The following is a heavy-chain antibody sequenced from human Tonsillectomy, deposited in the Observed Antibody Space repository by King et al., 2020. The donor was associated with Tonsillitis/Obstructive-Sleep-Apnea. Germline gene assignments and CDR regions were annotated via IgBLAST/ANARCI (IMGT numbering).Heavy chain of an antibody. V-gene: IGHV4-34*01. CDR3: ARGEIVVVVAATLGYYYMDV. CDR1: GGSFSGYY. D-gene: IGHD2-15*01. Sequence: VQLQQWGAGLLKPSETLSLTCAVYGGSFSGYYWSWIRQPPGKGLEWIGEINHSGSTNYNPSLKVQVTISEDTSKNQFSLKLSSVTAADTAVYYCARGEIVVVVAATLGYYYMDVWGKGTTVTVSS. CDR2: INHSGST. J-gene: IGHJ6*03.